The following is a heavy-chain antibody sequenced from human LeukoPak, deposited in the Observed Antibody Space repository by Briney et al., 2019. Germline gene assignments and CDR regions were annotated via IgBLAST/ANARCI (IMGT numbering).Heavy chain of an antibody. CDR1: GGPISSGGYS. Sequence: PSETLSLTCAVSGGPISSGGYSWAWLRQPPGKGLEWIGYIFQSGSPSYNPSLRSRVTISVDTSRNQFSLKLNSVTAADTAMYYCARDRAGLGPLDFWGPGTMLTVSS. J-gene: IGHJ3*01. CDR2: IFQSGSP. CDR3: ARDRAGLGPLDF. D-gene: IGHD1-26*01. V-gene: IGHV4-30-2*01.